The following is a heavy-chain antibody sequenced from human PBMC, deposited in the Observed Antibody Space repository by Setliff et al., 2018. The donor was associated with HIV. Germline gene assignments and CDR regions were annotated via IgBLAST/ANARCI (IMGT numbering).Heavy chain of an antibody. D-gene: IGHD6-19*01. Sequence: LTCDVYAGSLSGYYWSWIRQSPGKGLEWIGEINDSGNTNYNPSLKSRVTISVDTSKNHFSLRLSSVTAADTTIYYCARRTSFTGGAVAGHFDNWGQGTPVTVSS. CDR1: AGSLSGYY. J-gene: IGHJ4*02. V-gene: IGHV4-34*01. CDR2: INDSGNT. CDR3: ARRTSFTGGAVAGHFDN.